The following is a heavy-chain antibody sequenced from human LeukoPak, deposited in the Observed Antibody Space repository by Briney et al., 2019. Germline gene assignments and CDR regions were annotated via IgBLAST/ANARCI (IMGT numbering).Heavy chain of an antibody. CDR2: IRNKANSYAT. D-gene: IGHD6-6*01. CDR1: GFTFRGSA. Sequence: GSLRLSCAASGFTFRGSAMHWVRQASGKGLEWVCRIRNKANSYATAYTASVKGRFTISRDDSKNTAYLQMNSLKTEDTAVYYCTRYSSSDNWFDPWGQGTLVTVSS. J-gene: IGHJ5*02. V-gene: IGHV3-73*01. CDR3: TRYSSSDNWFDP.